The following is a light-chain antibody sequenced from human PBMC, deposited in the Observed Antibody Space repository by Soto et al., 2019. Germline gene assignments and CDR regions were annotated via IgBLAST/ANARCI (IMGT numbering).Light chain of an antibody. CDR2: AAS. CDR3: LLDYAYFWA. CDR1: QGIISG. J-gene: IGKJ1*01. Sequence: AIHLTQSPSSLSASVGGRVTMTCRASQGIISGLGWCQEKPWKVPKLLIYAASTSQSTFASRFSGSGFGTDFTLTINMLQDESFATYYCLLDYAYFWAFGQGTKVDIK. V-gene: IGKV1-6*01.